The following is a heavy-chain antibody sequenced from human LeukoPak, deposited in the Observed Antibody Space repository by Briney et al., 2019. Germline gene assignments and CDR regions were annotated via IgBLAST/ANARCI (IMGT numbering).Heavy chain of an antibody. CDR2: ISSSSSYI. D-gene: IGHD6-13*01. CDR3: AREHRAMLYSSSWYSPSFFDY. Sequence: GGSLRLSCAASGFIFSSYSMNWVRQAPGKGLEWVSSISSSSSYIYYADSVKGRFTISRDNAKNSLYLQMNSLRAEDTAVYYCAREHRAMLYSSSWYSPSFFDYWGQGTLVTVSS. J-gene: IGHJ4*02. CDR1: GFIFSSYS. V-gene: IGHV3-21*01.